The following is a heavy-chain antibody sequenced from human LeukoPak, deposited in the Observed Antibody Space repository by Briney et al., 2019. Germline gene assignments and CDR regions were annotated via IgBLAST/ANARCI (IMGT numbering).Heavy chain of an antibody. Sequence: ASVKVSCKASGYTFTSYGISWVRQAPGQGLEWMGWISAYNGNTNYAQKLQGRVTITADKSTSTAYMELSSLRSEDTAVYYCATMTAARYPDYWGQGTLVTVSS. J-gene: IGHJ4*02. CDR2: ISAYNGNT. CDR1: GYTFTSYG. V-gene: IGHV1-18*01. CDR3: ATMTAARYPDY. D-gene: IGHD6-6*01.